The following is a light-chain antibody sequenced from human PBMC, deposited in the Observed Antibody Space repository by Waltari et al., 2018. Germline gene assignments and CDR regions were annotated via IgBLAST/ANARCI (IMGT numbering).Light chain of an antibody. J-gene: IGKJ2*01. CDR2: ATS. V-gene: IGKV3-20*01. CDR3: QQYDPSPLYT. CDR1: PSVGNDY. Sequence: ESVLTQSPATRSLSPGERATLPARASPSVGNDYLAWYQQKPGQAPRLLIYATSTRSTGIADMFSGSGSSTDVPLTISRLEPEDFAVYYCQQYDPSPLYTFGQGTKVEIK.